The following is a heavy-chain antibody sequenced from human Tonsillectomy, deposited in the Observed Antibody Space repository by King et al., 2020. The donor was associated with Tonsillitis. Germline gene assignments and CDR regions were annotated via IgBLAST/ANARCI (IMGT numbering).Heavy chain of an antibody. CDR2: MNQDGSDI. V-gene: IGHV3-7*03. J-gene: IGHJ4*02. D-gene: IGHD3-10*01. CDR1: GFTFSSYW. CDR3: ARDILYPGSYIYFDD. Sequence: VQLVESGGGLVQPGGSLRLSCAASGFTFSSYWMSWVRQAPGEGLEWVANMNQDGSDIYYVDSVKGRFTISRDNAKNSLYLQLNSLRAEDTAVYYCARDILYPGSYIYFDDWGQGTLVTVSS.